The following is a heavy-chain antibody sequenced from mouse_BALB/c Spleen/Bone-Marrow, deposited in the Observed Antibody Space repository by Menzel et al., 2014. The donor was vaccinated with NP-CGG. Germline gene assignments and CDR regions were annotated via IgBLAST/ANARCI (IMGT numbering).Heavy chain of an antibody. J-gene: IGHJ3*01. CDR2: ISNGGGST. CDR3: ARQSYEGFAY. CDR1: GFTFSSYT. Sequence: EVMLVESGGNLVQPGGSLKLSCAASGFTFSSYTMSWVRQTPEKGLEWVAYISNGGGSTYYPDTVKGRFTISRDNATNTLYLQMSSLKSEDTAMYYCARQSYEGFAYWGQGTLVTVPA. V-gene: IGHV5-12-2*01. D-gene: IGHD2-3*01.